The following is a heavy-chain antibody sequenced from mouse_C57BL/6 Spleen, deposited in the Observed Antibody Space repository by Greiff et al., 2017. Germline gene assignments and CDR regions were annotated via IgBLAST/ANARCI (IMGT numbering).Heavy chain of an antibody. CDR2: INPNNGGT. CDR3: ASEAYTWFAY. CDR1: GYTFTDYY. J-gene: IGHJ3*01. D-gene: IGHD2-10*01. Sequence: VQLQQSGPELVKPGASVKISCKASGYTFTDYYMNWVKQSHGKSLEWIGDINPNNGGTSYNQKFKGKATLTVDKSSSTAYMELRSLTSEDSAVYYCASEAYTWFAYWGQGTLVTVSA. V-gene: IGHV1-26*01.